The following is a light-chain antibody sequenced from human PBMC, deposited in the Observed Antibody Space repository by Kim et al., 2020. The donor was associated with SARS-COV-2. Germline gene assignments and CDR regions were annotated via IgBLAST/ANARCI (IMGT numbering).Light chain of an antibody. CDR2: DGS. CDR1: SSDVGGYNY. V-gene: IGLV2-14*04. J-gene: IGLJ2*01. CDR3: SSYTSSSFGVV. Sequence: SITISCTGTSSDVGGYNYVSWYQQHPGKAPKLMIYDGSKRPSGVSNRFSGSKSGNTASLTISGLQAEDEADYYCSSYTSSSFGVVFGGGTQLTFL.